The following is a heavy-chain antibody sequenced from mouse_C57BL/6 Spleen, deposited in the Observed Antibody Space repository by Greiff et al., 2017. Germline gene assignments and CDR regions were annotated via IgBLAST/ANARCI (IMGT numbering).Heavy chain of an antibody. CDR1: GFTFSSYA. CDR3: TRDQDYGRVGYFDV. D-gene: IGHD1-1*01. J-gene: IGHJ1*03. V-gene: IGHV5-9-1*02. CDR2: ISSGGDYI. Sequence: EVMLVESGEGLVKPGGSLKLSCAASGFTFSSYAMSWVRQTPEKRLEWVAYISSGGDYIYYADTVKGRFTISRDNARNTLYLQMSSLKSEDTAMYYCTRDQDYGRVGYFDVWGTGTTVTVSS.